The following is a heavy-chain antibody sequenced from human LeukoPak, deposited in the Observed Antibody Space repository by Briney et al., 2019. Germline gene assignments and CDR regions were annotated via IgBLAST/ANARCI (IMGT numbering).Heavy chain of an antibody. V-gene: IGHV3-21*04. Sequence: GGSLRLSCAASGFTFSSYSMNWVRQAPGKGLEWVSSISSSSSYIYYADSVKGRFTISRDNSKNTLYLQMNSLRAEDTAVYYCAKDQSLWYYYGSGSFPRSDFWGQGTLVTVSS. CDR1: GFTFSSYS. CDR3: AKDQSLWYYYGSGSFPRSDF. CDR2: ISSSSSYI. D-gene: IGHD3-10*01. J-gene: IGHJ4*02.